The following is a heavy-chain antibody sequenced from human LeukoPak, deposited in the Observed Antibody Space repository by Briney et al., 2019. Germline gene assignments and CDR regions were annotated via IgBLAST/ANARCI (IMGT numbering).Heavy chain of an antibody. CDR3: ARSPELVSDY. CDR1: GFTFSSYA. Sequence: PGGSLRLSCAASGFTFSSYAMHWVRQAPGKGLEWVAVISYDGSNKYYADSVKGRFTISRDNSKNTLYLQMNSLRAEDMAVYYCARSPELVSDYWGQGTLVTVSS. J-gene: IGHJ4*02. CDR2: ISYDGSNK. V-gene: IGHV3-30-3*01. D-gene: IGHD6-6*01.